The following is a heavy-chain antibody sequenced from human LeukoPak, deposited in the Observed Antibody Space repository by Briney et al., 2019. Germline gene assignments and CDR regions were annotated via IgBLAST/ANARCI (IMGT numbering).Heavy chain of an antibody. J-gene: IGHJ5*02. CDR3: ARYQTNVLTGYYWFDP. D-gene: IGHD3-9*01. Sequence: NPSETLSLTCTVSGDSIGSYYWSWIRQPPGKGLEWIGYIYNSGGTDYNPSLKSRVTMSVDTSKNQFSLKLSSVTAADTAVYYCARYQTNVLTGYYWFDPWGQGTLVTVSS. CDR2: IYNSGGT. V-gene: IGHV4-59*01. CDR1: GDSIGSYY.